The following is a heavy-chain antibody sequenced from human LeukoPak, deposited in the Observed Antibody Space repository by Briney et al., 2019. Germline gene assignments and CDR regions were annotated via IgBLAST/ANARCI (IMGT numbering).Heavy chain of an antibody. J-gene: IGHJ4*02. CDR1: GGSISRYY. CDR3: ARVGGYSGYDPIDY. D-gene: IGHD5-12*01. CDR2: IYYSGNT. V-gene: IGHV4-59*01. Sequence: SETLSLTYTISGGSISRYYWSWIRQPPEKGLEWIGYIYYSGNTNYNPSLKSRVTISVDTSKNQFSLKLSSVTAADTAVYYCARVGGYSGYDPIDYWGQGTLVTVSS.